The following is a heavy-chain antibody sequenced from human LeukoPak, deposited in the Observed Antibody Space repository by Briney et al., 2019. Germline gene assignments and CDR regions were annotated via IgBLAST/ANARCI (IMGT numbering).Heavy chain of an antibody. V-gene: IGHV4-34*01. CDR2: IKHSGST. CDR1: GGSFSGYY. Sequence: SETLSLTCAVYGGSFSGYYWSWIRQPPGKGLEWIGEIKHSGSTNYNPSLKSRVTISVDTSKNQFSLKLSSVTAADTAVYYSARLLGDYIWGSYRYMRAYFDYWGQGTLVTVSS. D-gene: IGHD3-16*02. J-gene: IGHJ4*02. CDR3: ARLLGDYIWGSYRYMRAYFDY.